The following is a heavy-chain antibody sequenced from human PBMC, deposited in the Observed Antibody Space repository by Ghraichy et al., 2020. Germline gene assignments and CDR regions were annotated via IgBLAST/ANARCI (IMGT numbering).Heavy chain of an antibody. CDR3: ARERGITGTIYYFDY. D-gene: IGHD1-7*01. Sequence: ASVKVSCKASGYTFTGYYMHWVRQAPGQGLEWMGWINPNSGGTNYAQKFQGRVTMTRDTSISTAYMELSRLRSDDTAVYYCARERGITGTIYYFDYWGQGTLVTVSS. V-gene: IGHV1-2*02. J-gene: IGHJ4*02. CDR2: INPNSGGT. CDR1: GYTFTGYY.